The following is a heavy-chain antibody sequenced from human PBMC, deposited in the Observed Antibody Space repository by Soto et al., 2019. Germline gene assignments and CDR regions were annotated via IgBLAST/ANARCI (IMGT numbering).Heavy chain of an antibody. CDR3: ARDFSLGELWG. J-gene: IGHJ4*02. Sequence: QVQLVESGGGVVQPGRSLRLSCAASGFTFSSYAMHWVRQAPGKGLEWVAVISYDGSNKYYADSVKGRFTISRDNSKNTLYLQMNSLRAEDTAVYYCARDFSLGELWGWGQGTLVTVSS. CDR1: GFTFSSYA. V-gene: IGHV3-30-3*01. D-gene: IGHD3-10*01. CDR2: ISYDGSNK.